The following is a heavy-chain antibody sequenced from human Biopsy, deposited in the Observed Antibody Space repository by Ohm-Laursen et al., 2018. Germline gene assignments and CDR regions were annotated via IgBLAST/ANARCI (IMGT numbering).Heavy chain of an antibody. CDR1: GFSFTGYY. J-gene: IGHJ4*02. CDR2: ISPKSGGT. Sequence: ASVKVSCKASGFSFTGYYIHWVRQAPGQGLEWMGWISPKSGGTNYAQKFQGNITMTKNTSMSTAYMEMSRLRSDDTAVYYCALQSVAQMKNFDYWGQGILVTVSS. V-gene: IGHV1-2*02. CDR3: ALQSVAQMKNFDY. D-gene: IGHD6-19*01.